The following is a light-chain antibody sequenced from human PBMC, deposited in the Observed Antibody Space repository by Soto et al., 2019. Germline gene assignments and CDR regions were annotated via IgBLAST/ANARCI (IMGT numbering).Light chain of an antibody. Sequence: EIVLTQSPATLSLSPGERATLSCRASQSVSSYLAWYQQKPGQAPRLLIYDASNRATGITARFSGSGSGTDFTLTISSLEPEDVVVYYCQQRSNLPKTFGQGTKLEIK. V-gene: IGKV3-11*01. J-gene: IGKJ2*01. CDR1: QSVSSY. CDR2: DAS. CDR3: QQRSNLPKT.